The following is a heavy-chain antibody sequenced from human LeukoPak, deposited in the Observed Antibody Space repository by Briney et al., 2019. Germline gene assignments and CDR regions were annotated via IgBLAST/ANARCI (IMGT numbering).Heavy chain of an antibody. Sequence: XNSXYWGWIRQPXGXXLEWIGCIYYSGSXYYNPSLKSRVTISVXTSXNQFSLKLSSVTAADTALYXXXXXXXXXXXTXFDYXGXXXXVTVS. J-gene: IGHJ4*01. V-gene: IGHV4-39*01. CDR3: XXXXXXXXXTXFDY. CDR2: IYYSGSX. CDR1: XNSXY.